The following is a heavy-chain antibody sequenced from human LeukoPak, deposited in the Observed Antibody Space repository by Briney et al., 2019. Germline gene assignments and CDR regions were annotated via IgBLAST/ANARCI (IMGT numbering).Heavy chain of an antibody. V-gene: IGHV3-9*01. Sequence: GGSLRLFCAASGFTFDDYAMHWVRQAPGKGLEWVSGISWNSGSIGYADSVKGRFTISRDNAKNSLYLQMNSLRAEDTALYYCAKARRNIVATAVGYWGQGTLVTVSS. CDR1: GFTFDDYA. CDR2: ISWNSGSI. J-gene: IGHJ4*02. CDR3: AKARRNIVATAVGY. D-gene: IGHD5-12*01.